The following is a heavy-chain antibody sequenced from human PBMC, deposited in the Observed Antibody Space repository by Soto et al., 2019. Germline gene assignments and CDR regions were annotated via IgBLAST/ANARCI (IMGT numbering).Heavy chain of an antibody. D-gene: IGHD6-13*01. Sequence: QVQLVQSGVEVKTPGASVKVSCTAHGYNLRDYGVSWLRQAPGQGCEWMGWISGDNVNRRSSQRFQDRLTLTTDTSTNTAFLEVRSLRSDDTAVYYCGREGQQLAQEPYFQFNGVDVWGQGTSVTVSS. CDR1: GYNLRDYG. CDR3: GREGQQLAQEPYFQFNGVDV. V-gene: IGHV1-18*01. CDR2: ISGDNVNR. J-gene: IGHJ6*02.